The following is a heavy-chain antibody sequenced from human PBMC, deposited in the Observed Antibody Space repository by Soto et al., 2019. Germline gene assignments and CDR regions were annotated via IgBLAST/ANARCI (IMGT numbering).Heavy chain of an antibody. CDR2: ISYDGSNK. J-gene: IGHJ6*02. Sequence: QVQLLESGGGVVQPGRSLRLSCAASGFTFSSYGMHWVRQAPGKGLEWVAVISYDGSNKYYEDSVKGRFTISRDNSKNTLYLQMNSLRAEETAVYYCATEARGDYDILTGDRYYYYGMDVWGQGTTVTVSS. CDR1: GFTFSSYG. CDR3: ATEARGDYDILTGDRYYYYGMDV. D-gene: IGHD3-9*01. V-gene: IGHV3-30*03.